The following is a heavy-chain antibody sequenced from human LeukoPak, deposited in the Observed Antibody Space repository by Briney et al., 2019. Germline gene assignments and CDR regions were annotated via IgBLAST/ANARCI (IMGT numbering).Heavy chain of an antibody. D-gene: IGHD6-19*01. V-gene: IGHV4-59*12. CDR2: IHQSGST. J-gene: IGHJ6*02. CDR3: SREQYTSGGSGWFGMDV. CDR1: GGSLSTYY. Sequence: SETLSLTCSVSGGSLSTYYLTWTRQAPGKGLEWVGFIHQSGSTEYNPSLKSRVTMSLDTSRNQFSLKMSTVTAADTAVYYCSREQYTSGGSGWFGMDVWGQGTTVTVSS.